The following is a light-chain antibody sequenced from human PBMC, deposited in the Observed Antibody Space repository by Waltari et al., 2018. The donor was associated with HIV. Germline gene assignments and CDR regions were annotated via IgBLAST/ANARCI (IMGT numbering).Light chain of an antibody. CDR3: ASYAGHDRFVL. Sequence: QPALIQPPSASGSPGQSVPIPCTGTSGDIGTYAYVSSYQQHPGNAPQIIISEVSQRSSGVPDRFSGSKSGNTASLTVSGLQAEDEADYYCASYAGHDRFVLLGGGTKVTVL. CDR1: SGDIGTYAY. CDR2: EVS. V-gene: IGLV2-8*01. J-gene: IGLJ2*01.